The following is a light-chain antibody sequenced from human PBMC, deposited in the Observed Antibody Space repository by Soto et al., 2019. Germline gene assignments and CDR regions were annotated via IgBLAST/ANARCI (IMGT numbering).Light chain of an antibody. Sequence: ETVMTQTPLSLSVALGQQASISCKTRQRLLHSDGKTYVYWYLQTPGQPPHLLIYELSNRFSGVPDKFSGSGSGTDFTLKSSRVEAEDVGVYYCMQSIQVPITFGQGTRLEIK. CDR3: MQSIQVPIT. CDR2: ELS. CDR1: QRLLHSDGKTY. V-gene: IGKV2D-29*01. J-gene: IGKJ5*01.